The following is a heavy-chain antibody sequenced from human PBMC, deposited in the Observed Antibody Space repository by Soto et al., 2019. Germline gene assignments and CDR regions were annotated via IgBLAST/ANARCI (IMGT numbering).Heavy chain of an antibody. J-gene: IGHJ6*03. CDR3: ARGGYLGYCSGGSCYTGYYYYYYMDV. CDR1: GFTFSSYA. Sequence: GGFLRLSCAASGFTFSSYALHWVRQAPGKGLEYVSAISSNGGSTYYANSVKGRFTISRDNSKNTLYLQMGSLRAEDMAVYYCARGGYLGYCSGGSCYTGYYYYYYMDVWGKGTTVTVSS. CDR2: ISSNGGST. V-gene: IGHV3-64*01. D-gene: IGHD2-15*01.